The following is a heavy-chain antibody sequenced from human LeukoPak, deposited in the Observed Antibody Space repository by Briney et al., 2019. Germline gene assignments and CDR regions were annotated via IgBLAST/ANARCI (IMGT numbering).Heavy chain of an antibody. J-gene: IGHJ4*02. Sequence: GGSLRLSCAASGFTFSSYWMSWVRQAPGKGLEWVANIKQDGSEKYYADSVKGRFTISRDNSKNTLYLQMNSLRAEDTAVYYCARDNYSNLDYWGQGTLVTVSS. CDR3: ARDNYSNLDY. V-gene: IGHV3-7*01. CDR1: GFTFSSYW. CDR2: IKQDGSEK. D-gene: IGHD4-11*01.